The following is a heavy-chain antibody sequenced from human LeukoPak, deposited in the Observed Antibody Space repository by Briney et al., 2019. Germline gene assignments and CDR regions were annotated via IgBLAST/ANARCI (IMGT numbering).Heavy chain of an antibody. J-gene: IGHJ4*02. CDR3: ARCEALRGVLFDY. CDR1: GFTFSSYE. V-gene: IGHV3-48*03. D-gene: IGHD3-10*01. CDR2: ISSSGSTI. Sequence: GGSLRLSCAASGFTFSSYEMNWVRQAPGKGLEWVPYISSSGSTIYYTDSVKGRFTISRDNAKNSLYLQMNSLRAEDTAVYYCARCEALRGVLFDYWGQGTLVTVSS.